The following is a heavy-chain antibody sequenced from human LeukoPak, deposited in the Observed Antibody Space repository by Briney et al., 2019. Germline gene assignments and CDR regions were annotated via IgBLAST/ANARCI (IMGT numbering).Heavy chain of an antibody. CDR3: ARERDITSPRAFDC. CDR2: ISSSSDTI. V-gene: IGHV3-48*01. CDR1: GFPLRTSH. J-gene: IGHJ4*02. Sequence: GGSLRLSCAASGFPLRTSHMNWVRQAPGKGLEWVSYISSSSDTIYYADSVKGRFTISRDNAKNSLFLQMNSLRAEDTAVYYCARERDITSPRAFDCWGQGTLVTVSS.